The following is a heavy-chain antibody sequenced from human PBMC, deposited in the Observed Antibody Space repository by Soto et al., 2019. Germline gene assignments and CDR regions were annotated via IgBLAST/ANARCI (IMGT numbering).Heavy chain of an antibody. CDR3: AKDSIETYCSSTSCYVPPYPFDY. Sequence: GGSLRLSCAASGFTFSSYAMSWVRQAPGKGLEWVSAISGSGGSTYYADSVKGRFTISRDNSKNTLYLQMNSLRAEHQAVYYCAKDSIETYCSSTSCYVPPYPFDYWGQGTMVTVSS. CDR1: GFTFSSYA. V-gene: IGHV3-23*01. J-gene: IGHJ4*02. D-gene: IGHD2-2*01. CDR2: ISGSGGST.